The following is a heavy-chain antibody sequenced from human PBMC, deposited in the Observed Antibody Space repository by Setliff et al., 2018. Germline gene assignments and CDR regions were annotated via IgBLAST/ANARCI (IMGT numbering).Heavy chain of an antibody. Sequence: SVKVSCKASGGTFNNYGVTWVRQAPGQGLEWMGGTIPFFGTTNYAQNFQGRVTITTDESPGTAYMELSSLRSEDTAVYYCAREMLVVRGVNSYYYYMDVWGKGTTVTV. CDR1: GGTFNNYG. V-gene: IGHV1-69*05. J-gene: IGHJ6*03. D-gene: IGHD3-10*01. CDR2: TIPFFGTT. CDR3: AREMLVVRGVNSYYYYMDV.